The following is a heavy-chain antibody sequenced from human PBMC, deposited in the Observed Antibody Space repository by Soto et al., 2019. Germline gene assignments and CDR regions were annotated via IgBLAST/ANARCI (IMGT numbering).Heavy chain of an antibody. Sequence: GASVKVSCKASGFTFTSSAVQWVRQARGQRLEWKGWIAVGSGNTNYAQKFQERVTITRDMSTRTAYMVLSSLRSEDTAVYYCARGGYCISTSCYGNYYYGMDVWGQGTTVTVSS. V-gene: IGHV1-58*01. J-gene: IGHJ6*02. CDR1: GFTFTSSA. CDR2: IAVGSGNT. D-gene: IGHD2-2*03. CDR3: ARGGYCISTSCYGNYYYGMDV.